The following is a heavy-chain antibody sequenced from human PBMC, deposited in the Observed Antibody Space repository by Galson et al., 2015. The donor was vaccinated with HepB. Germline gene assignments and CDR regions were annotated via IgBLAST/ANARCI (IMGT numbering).Heavy chain of an antibody. V-gene: IGHV3-23*01. Sequence: SLRLSCAASGFTFSSYAMSWVRQAPGKGLEWVSAISGSGGSTYYADSVKGRFTISRDNSKNTLYLQMNSLRAEDTAVYYCAKGSGRALGYVVCDAFDIWGQGTMVTVSS. CDR3: AKGSGRALGYVVCDAFDI. CDR1: GFTFSSYA. D-gene: IGHD1-26*01. J-gene: IGHJ3*02. CDR2: ISGSGGST.